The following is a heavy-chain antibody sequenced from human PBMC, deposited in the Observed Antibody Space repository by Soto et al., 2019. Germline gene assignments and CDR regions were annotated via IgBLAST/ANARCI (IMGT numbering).Heavy chain of an antibody. D-gene: IGHD2-8*01. CDR1: GYTFSSYG. J-gene: IGHJ4*02. CDR3: ARSGAYCTSITCLFDSF. V-gene: IGHV1-18*01. Sequence: QAQLVQSGAEVKKPGASVKVSCRASGYTFSSYGYAWVRQAPGQGLEWMGWISAYNGDTNYAQKFQGRVTLTTDTSTTTAYMELRNLGSDATAVYYCARSGAYCTSITCLFDSFWGLGTLVTVSS. CDR2: ISAYNGDT.